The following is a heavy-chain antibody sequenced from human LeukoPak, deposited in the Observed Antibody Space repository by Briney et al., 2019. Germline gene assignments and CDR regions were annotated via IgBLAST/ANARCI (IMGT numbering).Heavy chain of an antibody. CDR1: GFTFSSYA. J-gene: IGHJ3*02. V-gene: IGHV3-23*01. D-gene: IGHD1-26*01. CDR3: AKDRLLLVGATVFILDAFDM. Sequence: GGSLRLSCAASGFTFSSYAMSWVRQAPGKGLEWVSAISGSGGSTYYADSVKGRFTISRDNSKNTLYLQMNSLRAEDTAVYYCAKDRLLLVGATVFILDAFDMWGQGTMVTVSS. CDR2: ISGSGGST.